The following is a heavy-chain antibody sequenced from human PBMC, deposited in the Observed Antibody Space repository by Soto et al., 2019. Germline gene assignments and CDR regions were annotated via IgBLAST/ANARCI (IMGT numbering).Heavy chain of an antibody. J-gene: IGHJ4*02. CDR2: IYYSGRA. CDR1: GGSISSGGYY. Sequence: QVQLQESGPGLVKPSQTLSLTCTVSGGSISSGGYYWSWIRQHPGQGLEWIGYIYYSGRAYYNPSLTTRITISVDTSKNQCSLKLISVTAADTAVYYCARDNKYCGGDCPMGFDYWGQGTLVTVSS. CDR3: ARDNKYCGGDCPMGFDY. D-gene: IGHD2-21*02. V-gene: IGHV4-31*03.